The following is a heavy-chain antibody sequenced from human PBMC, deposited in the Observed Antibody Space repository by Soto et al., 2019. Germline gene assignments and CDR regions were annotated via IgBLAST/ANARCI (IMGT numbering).Heavy chain of an antibody. CDR2: ISSSSSYI. Sequence: GGSLRLSCAASGFTFSSYSMNWVRQAPGKGLEWVSSISSSSSYIYYADSVKGRFTISRDNAKNSLYLQMNSLRAEDTAVYYYARGRPFNWNRQFYYYGMDVWGQGTTVTVSS. V-gene: IGHV3-21*01. J-gene: IGHJ6*02. D-gene: IGHD1-20*01. CDR1: GFTFSSYS. CDR3: ARGRPFNWNRQFYYYGMDV.